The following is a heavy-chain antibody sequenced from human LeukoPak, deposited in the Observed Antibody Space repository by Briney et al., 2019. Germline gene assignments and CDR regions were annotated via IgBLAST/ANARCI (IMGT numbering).Heavy chain of an antibody. D-gene: IGHD3-22*01. CDR3: ARTRSSGYLTLDY. V-gene: IGHV1-3*01. J-gene: IGHJ4*02. Sequence: ASVKVSCKASGYTFTSYAIYWVRQAPGQRLEWMGWISAGNGNTKYSQNFQGRVTFISNTSATTAFMELSSLRSEDAAVYYCARTRSSGYLTLDYWGQGTLVTVSS. CDR2: ISAGNGNT. CDR1: GYTFTSYA.